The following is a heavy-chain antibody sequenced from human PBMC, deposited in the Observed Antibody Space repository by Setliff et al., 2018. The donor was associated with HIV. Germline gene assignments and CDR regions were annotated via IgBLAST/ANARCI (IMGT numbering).Heavy chain of an antibody. CDR3: ARDLGGDDSRYWYFDV. CDR2: IIPMFDTA. Sequence: SVKVSCKASGGSFSRSAISWVRQAPGQGLEWMGGIIPMFDTANYAERFHGRVTMTADESTSTVYMELSRLRPEDTAVYYCARDLGGDDSRYWYFDVWGRGTLVTV. J-gene: IGHJ2*01. V-gene: IGHV1-69*13. D-gene: IGHD2-21*02. CDR1: GGSFSRSA.